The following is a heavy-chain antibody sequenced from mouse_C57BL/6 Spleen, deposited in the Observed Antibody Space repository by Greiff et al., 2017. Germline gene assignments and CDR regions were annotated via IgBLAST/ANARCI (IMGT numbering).Heavy chain of an antibody. CDR2: LNPNYGTT. Sequence: VQLQQSGPELVKPGASVKISCKASGYSFTDYNMNWVKQSNGKSLEWIGVLNPNYGTTSYNQKFKGKATLTVDQSSSTAYMQLNSLTSEDSAVYYCAREYDYDARDYAMDYWGQGTSVTVSS. D-gene: IGHD2-4*01. J-gene: IGHJ4*01. CDR1: GYSFTDYN. CDR3: AREYDYDARDYAMDY. V-gene: IGHV1-39*01.